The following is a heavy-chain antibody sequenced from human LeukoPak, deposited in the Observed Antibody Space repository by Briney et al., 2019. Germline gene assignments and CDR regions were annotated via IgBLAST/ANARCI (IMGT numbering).Heavy chain of an antibody. J-gene: IGHJ5*02. CDR1: GGSISSYY. V-gene: IGHV4-59*01. D-gene: IGHD2-15*01. CDR2: IYYSGST. CDR3: ARGRTRYCSGGSCPQGWFDP. Sequence: SETLSLTCTVSGGSISSYYWSWIRQPPGKGLEWIGHIYYSGSTNYNPSLKSRVTISVDTSKNQFSLKLSSVTAADTAVYYCARGRTRYCSGGSCPQGWFDPWGQGTLVTVSS.